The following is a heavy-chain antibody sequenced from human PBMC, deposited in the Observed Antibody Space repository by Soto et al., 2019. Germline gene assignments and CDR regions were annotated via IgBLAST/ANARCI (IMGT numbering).Heavy chain of an antibody. CDR3: ARDYGDYDIFDY. CDR1: GFTFSSYG. D-gene: IGHD4-17*01. CDR2: IWYDGSNK. Sequence: QPGGSLRLSCAASGFTFSSYGIHWVRQAPGKGLEWVAVIWYDGSNKYYADSVKGRFTISRDNSKNTLYLQMNSLRDEDTAVYYCARDYGDYDIFDYWGQGTLVTVSS. J-gene: IGHJ4*02. V-gene: IGHV3-33*01.